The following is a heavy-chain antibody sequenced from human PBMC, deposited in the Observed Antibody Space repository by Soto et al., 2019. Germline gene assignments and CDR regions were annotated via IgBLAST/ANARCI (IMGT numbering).Heavy chain of an antibody. CDR3: ARSMGLIDFDY. Sequence: QVQLVQSGAEVKKPGSSVKVSCKASGGTFSSYAISWVRQAPGQGLEWMGGIIPIFGTANYAQKFQGRVTITADEATSTAYRELSTLRSADTAVYYCARSMGLIDFDYWGQGTLVTVSS. V-gene: IGHV1-69*01. CDR1: GGTFSSYA. CDR2: IIPIFGTA. D-gene: IGHD2-8*01. J-gene: IGHJ4*02.